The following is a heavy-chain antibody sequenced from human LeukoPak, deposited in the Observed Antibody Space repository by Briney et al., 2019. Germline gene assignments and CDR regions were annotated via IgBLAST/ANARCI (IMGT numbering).Heavy chain of an antibody. V-gene: IGHV4-31*11. Sequence: SETLSLTCAVYGGSFSGYYWSWIRQHPGKGLEWIGYIYYSGSTYYNPSLKSRVTISVDTSKNQFSLKLSSVTAADTAVYYCATFGGVIVTSGYSSYYFDYWGQGTLVTVSS. CDR1: GGSFSGYY. CDR3: ATFGGVIVTSGYSSYYFDY. J-gene: IGHJ4*02. D-gene: IGHD3-16*02. CDR2: IYYSGST.